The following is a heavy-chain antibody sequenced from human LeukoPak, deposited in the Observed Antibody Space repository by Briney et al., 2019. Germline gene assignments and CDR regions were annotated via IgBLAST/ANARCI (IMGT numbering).Heavy chain of an antibody. D-gene: IGHD2-15*01. J-gene: IGHJ4*02. CDR2: INSDGSST. CDR1: GYALSSHW. V-gene: IGHV3-74*01. CDR3: SRQGGGLL. Sequence: GGSLLQSFSPSGYALSSHWMPWVRQAPGKGLVWVSRINSDGSSTSYADSVKGRFTISRDNAKNTLYLQMNSLRAEDTAVYYCSRQGGGLLWAQGPLVTVSS.